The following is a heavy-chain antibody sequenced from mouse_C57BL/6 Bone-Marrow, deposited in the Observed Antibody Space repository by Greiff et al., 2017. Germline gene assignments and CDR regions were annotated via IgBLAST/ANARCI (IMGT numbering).Heavy chain of an antibody. V-gene: IGHV12-3*01. J-gene: IGHJ1*03. D-gene: IGHD1-2*01. CDR1: GFPITSGYY. CDR2: ITHSGET. CDR3: AGDITGYGHWYFDV. Sequence: VQLQQSGPGLVKPSPSLFLTCSITGFPITSGYYWIWIRQSPGKPLEWMGYITHSGETFYNPSLQSPISITRETSKNQFFLQLNSVTTEDTAMYYCAGDITGYGHWYFDVWGTGTTVTVSS.